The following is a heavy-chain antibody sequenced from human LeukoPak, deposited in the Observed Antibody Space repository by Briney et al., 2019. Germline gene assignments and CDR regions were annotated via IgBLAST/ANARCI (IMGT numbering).Heavy chain of an antibody. CDR2: INHSGTT. CDR1: GGSFSDYY. V-gene: IGHV4-34*01. Sequence: SETLSLTCAVYGGSFSDYYWNWIRQPPGKGLEWLGEINHSGTTNYNPSLKSRVTISVDTSKNQFSLRLSAVTAADTAVYHCARGLRLPSRSTPAVPHVWGKGTTVTVSA. CDR3: ARGLRLPSRSTPAVPHV. J-gene: IGHJ6*04. D-gene: IGHD2/OR15-2a*01.